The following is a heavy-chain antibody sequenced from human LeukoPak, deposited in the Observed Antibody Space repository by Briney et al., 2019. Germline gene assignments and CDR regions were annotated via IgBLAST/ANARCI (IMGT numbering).Heavy chain of an antibody. CDR2: IYYSGST. J-gene: IGHJ4*02. Sequence: PSETLSLTCTVSGGSISSSSYYWGWIRQPPGKGLEWIGSIYYSGSTYYNPSLKSRVTISVDTSKNQFSLKLSSVTAADTAVYYCARALRITPFDYWGQGTLVTVSS. CDR3: ARALRITPFDY. D-gene: IGHD3-10*01. V-gene: IGHV4-39*07. CDR1: GGSISSSSYY.